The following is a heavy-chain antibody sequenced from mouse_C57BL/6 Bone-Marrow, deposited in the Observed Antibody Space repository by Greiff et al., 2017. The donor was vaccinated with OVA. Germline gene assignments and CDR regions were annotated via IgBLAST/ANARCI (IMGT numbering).Heavy chain of an antibody. V-gene: IGHV5-9*01. CDR3: ARQGVYYGSSSFDV. J-gene: IGHJ1*03. CDR2: ISGGGGNT. D-gene: IGHD1-1*01. CDR1: GFTFTDYY. Sequence: EVMFVESGGGLVQPGGSLSLSCAASGFTFTDYYMSWVRQPPEKRLEWVATISGGGGNTYYPDSVKGRFTISRDNAKNTLYLQMSSLRSEDTALYYCARQGVYYGSSSFDVWGTGTTVTVSS.